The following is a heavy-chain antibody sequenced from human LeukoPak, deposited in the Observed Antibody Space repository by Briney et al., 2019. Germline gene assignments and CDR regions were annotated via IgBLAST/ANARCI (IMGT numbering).Heavy chain of an antibody. CDR3: TRYGGLYRRDY. D-gene: IGHD2-8*01. CDR1: GFTFSTYW. J-gene: IGHJ4*02. CDR2: VKEDGSVK. Sequence: GGSLRISCIVSGFTFSTYWMTWVRQPPPTGKEWVGNVKEDGSVKGYEDSVKGRFTLSRDNAKNSLYLQMNSLRVDDTAVYYWTRYGGLYRRDYWGQGTVVSVPS. V-gene: IGHV3-7*01.